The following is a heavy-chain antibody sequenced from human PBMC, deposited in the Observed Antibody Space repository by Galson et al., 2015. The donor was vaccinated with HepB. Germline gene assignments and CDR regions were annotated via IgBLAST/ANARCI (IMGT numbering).Heavy chain of an antibody. J-gene: IGHJ4*02. CDR3: ARDYSSAWLGY. V-gene: IGHV3-66*01. D-gene: IGHD6-25*01. CDR2: IFSGGST. Sequence: SLRLSCAASGFTVSSAYMSWVRQAPGKGLARVSIIFSGGSTYYAASVKGRFTISRDNSKNTLYLQMNSLRAEDTAVYYCARDYSSAWLGYWGQGTLVTVSS. CDR1: GFTVSSAY.